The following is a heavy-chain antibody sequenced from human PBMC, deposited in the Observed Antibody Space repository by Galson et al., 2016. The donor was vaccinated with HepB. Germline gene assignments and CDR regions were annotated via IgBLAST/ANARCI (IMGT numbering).Heavy chain of an antibody. CDR2: IYYSGST. CDR3: VRYRRGSAEYFFDY. D-gene: IGHD2-15*01. CDR1: GDSISGYY. Sequence: SETLSLTCTVSGDSISGYYWSWIRQPPGKELERIGYIYYSGSTNFNPSLGSRVTMSVDTSKNQFSLRLTSVTSADTAVYYCVRYRRGSAEYFFDYWGQGTLVTVSS. J-gene: IGHJ4*02. V-gene: IGHV4-59*01.